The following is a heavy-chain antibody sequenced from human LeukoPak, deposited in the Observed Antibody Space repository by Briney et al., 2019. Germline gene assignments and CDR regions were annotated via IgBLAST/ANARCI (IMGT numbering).Heavy chain of an antibody. J-gene: IGHJ5*02. CDR3: ARRGVDTAMVLEGYNWFDP. Sequence: GASVKVSCKASGYTFTSYDINWVRQATGQGLEWMGWMNPNSSNTGYAQKFQGRVTMTRNTSISTAYMELSSLRSEDTAVYYCARRGVDTAMVLEGYNWFDPWGQGTLVTVSS. V-gene: IGHV1-8*01. CDR1: GYTFTSYD. D-gene: IGHD5-18*01. CDR2: MNPNSSNT.